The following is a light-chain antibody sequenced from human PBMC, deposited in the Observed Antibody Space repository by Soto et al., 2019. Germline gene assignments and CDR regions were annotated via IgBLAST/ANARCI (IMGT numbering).Light chain of an antibody. V-gene: IGKV2-30*02. CDR3: VQGTHWPWT. CDR2: EVS. Sequence: DVVMTQSPLFLPVTLGQPASISCRSSQSLIHSDGNTYLSWFQQRPGQSPRRLIYEVSDRASGVPTRLHGTRPGTDVTLKISRVGAEAVGVSYCVQGTHWPWTFGQGPEVDIK. CDR1: QSLIHSDGNTY. J-gene: IGKJ1*01.